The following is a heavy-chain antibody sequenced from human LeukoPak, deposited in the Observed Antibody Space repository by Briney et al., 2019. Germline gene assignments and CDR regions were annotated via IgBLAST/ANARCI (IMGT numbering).Heavy chain of an antibody. CDR3: AKDPTGSGYYYYYYGMDV. D-gene: IGHD3-3*01. Sequence: GGSLRLSCAASGFTFSSYAMSWVRQAPGKGLEWVSAISGSGGSTYYADSVKGRFTISRDNSKNTLYLQMNSLRAEDTAVYYCAKDPTGSGYYYYYYGMDVWGQGTTVTVSS. V-gene: IGHV3-23*01. CDR1: GFTFSSYA. CDR2: ISGSGGST. J-gene: IGHJ6*02.